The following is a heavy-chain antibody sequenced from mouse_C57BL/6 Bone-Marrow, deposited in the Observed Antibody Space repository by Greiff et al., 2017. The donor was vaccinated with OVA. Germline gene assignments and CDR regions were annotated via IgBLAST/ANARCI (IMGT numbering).Heavy chain of an antibody. CDR1: GYAFSSSW. J-gene: IGHJ4*01. CDR3: ARRIYYGYDGYAMDY. Sequence: VKVVESGPELVKPGASVKISCKASGYAFSSSWMNWVKQRPGKGLEWIGRIYPGDGDTNYNGKFKGKATLTADKSSSTAYMQLSSLTSEDSAVYFCARRIYYGYDGYAMDYWGQGTSVTVSS. CDR2: IYPGDGDT. V-gene: IGHV1-82*01. D-gene: IGHD2-2*01.